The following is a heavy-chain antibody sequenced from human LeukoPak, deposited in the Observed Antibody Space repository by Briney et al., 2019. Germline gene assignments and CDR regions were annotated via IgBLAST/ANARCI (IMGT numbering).Heavy chain of an antibody. CDR3: ARGVGLDV. CDR2: INHNGNVN. J-gene: IGHJ6*02. CDR1: GFTFSSYS. V-gene: IGHV3-7*03. Sequence: GGSLRLSCAASGFTFSSYSMNWVRQAPGKGLEWVASINHNGNVNYYVDSVKGRFTISRDNAKNSLYLQMSNLRAEDTAVYFCARGVGLDVWGQGATVTVSS. D-gene: IGHD3-16*01.